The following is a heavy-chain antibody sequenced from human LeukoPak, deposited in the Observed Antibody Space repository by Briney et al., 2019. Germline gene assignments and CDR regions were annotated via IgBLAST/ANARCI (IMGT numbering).Heavy chain of an antibody. CDR3: ARRTGAAPGEFFLH. Sequence: GGSLRLSCAGSGFIVSSSYTSWVRQAPGKGLEWVSAIYSSGSTDYADSVRGRFTIARDTSKNMVYLQMNSLTAEDTAIYYSARRTGAAPGEFFLHWGQGTLVTVSS. CDR2: IYSSGST. V-gene: IGHV3-53*01. D-gene: IGHD6-19*01. J-gene: IGHJ1*01. CDR1: GFIVSSSY.